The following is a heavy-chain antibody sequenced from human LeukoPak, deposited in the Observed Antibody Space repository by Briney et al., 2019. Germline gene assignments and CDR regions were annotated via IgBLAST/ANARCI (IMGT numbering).Heavy chain of an antibody. CDR3: ARRGAAPWFVYFDY. Sequence: GGSLRLSCAASGFTFSSYWMSWVRQAPGKGLEWVANIKQDGSEKYYVDSVKGRFTISRDNAKNSLYLQMNSLGAEDTAVYYCARRGAAPWFVYFDYWGQGTLVTVSS. D-gene: IGHD1-26*01. V-gene: IGHV3-7*03. J-gene: IGHJ4*02. CDR2: IKQDGSEK. CDR1: GFTFSSYW.